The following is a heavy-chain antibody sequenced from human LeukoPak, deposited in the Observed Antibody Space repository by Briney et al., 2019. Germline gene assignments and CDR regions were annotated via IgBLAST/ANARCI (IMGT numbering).Heavy chain of an antibody. CDR2: IYYSGST. CDR3: ARLSPSSWLDY. D-gene: IGHD6-13*01. CDR1: GGSISSYY. J-gene: IGHJ4*02. V-gene: IGHV4-39*01. Sequence: SETLSLTCTVSGGSISSYYWGWIRQPPGKGLEWIGSIYYSGSTYYNPSLKSRVTISVDTSKNQFSLKLSSVTAADTAVYYCARLSPSSWLDYWGQGTLVTVSS.